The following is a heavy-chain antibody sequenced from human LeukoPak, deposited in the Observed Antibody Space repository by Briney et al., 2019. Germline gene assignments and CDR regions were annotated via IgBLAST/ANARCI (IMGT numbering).Heavy chain of an antibody. V-gene: IGHV3-21*01. CDR3: AELGITMIGGV. J-gene: IGHJ6*04. Sequence: KSGGSLRLSCAASGFTFSSYEMNWVRQAPGKGLEWVSSITSSSYYIYYADSVKGRFTISRHNAKNSLYLQLNSLRAEDTAVYYCAELGITMIGGVWGKGTTVTISS. CDR2: ITSSSYYI. D-gene: IGHD3-10*02. CDR1: GFTFSSYE.